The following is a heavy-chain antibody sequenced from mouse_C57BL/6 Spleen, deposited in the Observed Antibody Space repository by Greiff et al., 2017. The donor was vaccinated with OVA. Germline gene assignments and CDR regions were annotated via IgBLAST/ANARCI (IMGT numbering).Heavy chain of an antibody. CDR1: GYTFTDYN. V-gene: IGHV1-22*01. Sequence: VQLQQSGPELVKPGASVKMSCKASGYTFTDYNMHWVKQSHGKSLEWIGYINPNNGGTSYNQKFKGKATLTVNKSSSTAYMELRSLTSEDSAVYYCARGFYYDYDGSFDYWGQGTTLTVSS. CDR3: ARGFYYDYDGSFDY. J-gene: IGHJ2*01. D-gene: IGHD2-4*01. CDR2: INPNNGGT.